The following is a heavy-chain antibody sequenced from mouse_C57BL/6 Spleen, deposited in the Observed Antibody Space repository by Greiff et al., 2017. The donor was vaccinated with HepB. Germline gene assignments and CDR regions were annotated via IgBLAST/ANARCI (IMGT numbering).Heavy chain of an antibody. CDR3: AREGYGSSYAPFAY. CDR2: INPSNGGT. Sequence: QVQLQQPGTELVKPGASVKLSCKASGYTFTSYWMHWVKQRPGQGLEWIGNINPSNGGTNYNEKFKSKATRTVDKSSSTAYMQLSSLTSEDSAVYYCAREGYGSSYAPFAYWGQGTLVTVSA. V-gene: IGHV1-53*01. CDR1: GYTFTSYW. D-gene: IGHD1-1*01. J-gene: IGHJ3*01.